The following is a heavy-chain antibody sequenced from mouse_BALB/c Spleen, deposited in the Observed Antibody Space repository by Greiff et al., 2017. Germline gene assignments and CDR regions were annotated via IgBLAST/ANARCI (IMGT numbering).Heavy chain of an antibody. CDR3: ARSGYYRYDADVSYYYAMDY. J-gene: IGHJ4*01. CDR1: GYTFTDYA. V-gene: IGHV1-67*01. Sequence: QVHVKQSGPEVVRPGVSVKISCKGSGYTFTDYAMHWVKQSHAKSLEWIGVISTYNGNTNYNQKFKGKATMTVDKSSSTAYMELARLTSEDSAIYYCARSGYYRYDADVSYYYAMDYWGQGTSVTVSS. D-gene: IGHD2-14*01. CDR2: ISTYNGNT.